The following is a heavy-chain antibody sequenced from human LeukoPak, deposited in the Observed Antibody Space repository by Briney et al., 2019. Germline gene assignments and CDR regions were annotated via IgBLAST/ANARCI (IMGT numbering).Heavy chain of an antibody. Sequence: ASVKVSCKASGYTFTGYYMHWVRQAPGQGLEWMGWINPNSGGTNYAQKFQGRVTMTRETSISTAYMELIRLRSDDTAVYYCATKGVGFGEFQIDYWGQGTLVTVSS. V-gene: IGHV1-2*02. CDR3: ATKGVGFGEFQIDY. CDR2: INPNSGGT. J-gene: IGHJ4*02. D-gene: IGHD3-10*01. CDR1: GYTFTGYY.